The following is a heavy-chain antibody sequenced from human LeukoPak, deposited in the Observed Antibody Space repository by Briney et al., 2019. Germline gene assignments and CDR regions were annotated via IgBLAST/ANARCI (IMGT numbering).Heavy chain of an antibody. CDR1: GITFSRYS. J-gene: IGHJ4*02. V-gene: IGHV3-48*04. CDR3: ARVDWELIDGDFDY. D-gene: IGHD1-26*01. CDR2: ISSSESTI. Sequence: PGGSLRLSCAASGITFSRYSMTWVRQAPGKGLEWVSYISSSESTIFYADSVMGRFTISRDNAKSSLYLEMNSLRAEDTAVYYCARVDWELIDGDFDYWGQGTLVAVSS.